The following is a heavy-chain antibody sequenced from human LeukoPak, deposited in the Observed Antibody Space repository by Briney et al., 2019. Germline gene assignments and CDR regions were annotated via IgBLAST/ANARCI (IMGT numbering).Heavy chain of an antibody. Sequence: SETLSLTCTVSGGSISSGDYYWSWIRQPPGKGLEWIGYIYYSGTTYNNPSLKSRVTISVDTSNNQFSLKLNSVTAADTAVYYCARGPRYCGGGTCYLHFDYWGQGTLVTVSS. CDR1: GGSISSGDYY. V-gene: IGHV4-30-4*01. CDR2: IYYSGTT. D-gene: IGHD2-15*01. J-gene: IGHJ4*02. CDR3: ARGPRYCGGGTCYLHFDY.